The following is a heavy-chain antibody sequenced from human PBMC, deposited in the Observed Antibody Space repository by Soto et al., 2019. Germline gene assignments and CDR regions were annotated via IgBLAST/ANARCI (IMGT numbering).Heavy chain of an antibody. CDR1: GYSISSGYY. CDR2: SYHTGST. Sequence: SETLSLTCSVSGYSISSGYYWGWIRQPPGRGLEWIGTSYHTGSTWYNPSLKSRVTISVDTSKNQFSLKIISVTAADTAVYYCARVPDYWGQGTLVTVSS. V-gene: IGHV4-38-2*02. J-gene: IGHJ4*02. CDR3: ARVPDY.